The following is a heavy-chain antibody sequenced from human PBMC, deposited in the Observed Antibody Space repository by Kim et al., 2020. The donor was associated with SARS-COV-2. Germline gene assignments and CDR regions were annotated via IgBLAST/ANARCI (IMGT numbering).Heavy chain of an antibody. V-gene: IGHV4-39*01. D-gene: IGHD5-12*01. CDR1: GGSISSNSYY. J-gene: IGHJ6*01. CDR2: IYYSGST. CDR3: ARRVATDNYYNYYGMDV. Sequence: SETLSLTCTVSGGSISSNSYYWGWNRQPPGKGLEWIGSIYYSGSTYYNPSIKSRVTISVDTSKNQFSLKVSSVTAADTAAYYCARRVATDNYYNYYGMDV.